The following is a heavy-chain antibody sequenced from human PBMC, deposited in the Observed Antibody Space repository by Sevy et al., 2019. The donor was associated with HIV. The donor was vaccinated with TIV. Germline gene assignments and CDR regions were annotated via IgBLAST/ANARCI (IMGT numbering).Heavy chain of an antibody. CDR3: AKDARYHSDSSGYYKS. D-gene: IGHD3-22*01. CDR1: GFTFSTYA. CDR2: IGGGVHST. V-gene: IGHV3-23*01. J-gene: IGHJ5*02. Sequence: GGSLRLSCAASGFTFSTYAMSWVRQAPGKGLQWVSGIGGGVHSTYYADSVKGRFTVSRDNSNNTLYLKMISLRAEDTAIYYCAKDARYHSDSSGYYKSWGQGTLVTSPQ.